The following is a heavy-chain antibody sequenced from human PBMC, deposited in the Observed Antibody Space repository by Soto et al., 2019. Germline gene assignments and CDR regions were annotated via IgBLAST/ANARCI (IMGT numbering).Heavy chain of an antibody. D-gene: IGHD6-6*01. V-gene: IGHV4-59*08. CDR2: IYYSGST. Sequence: SETLSLTCTVSGGSISSYYWSWIRQPPGKGLEWIGYIYYSGSTNYNPSLKSRVTISVDTSKNQFSLKLSSVTAADTAVYYCARHVRVYSSSKWFDPWGQGTLVTVS. CDR1: GGSISSYY. J-gene: IGHJ5*02. CDR3: ARHVRVYSSSKWFDP.